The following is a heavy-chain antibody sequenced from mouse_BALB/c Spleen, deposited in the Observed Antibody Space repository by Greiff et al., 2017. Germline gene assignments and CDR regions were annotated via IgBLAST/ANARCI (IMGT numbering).Heavy chain of an antibody. J-gene: IGHJ4*01. D-gene: IGHD1-1*01. CDR2: INPDSSTI. CDR3: ARRGYGSSYVEMDY. CDR1: GFDFSRYW. Sequence: EVQVVESGGGLVQPGGSLKLSCAASGFDFSRYWMSWVRQAPGKGLEWIGEINPDSSTINYTPSLKDKFIISRDNAKNTLYLQMSKVRSEDTALYYCARRGYGSSYVEMDYWGQGTSVTVSS. V-gene: IGHV4-1*02.